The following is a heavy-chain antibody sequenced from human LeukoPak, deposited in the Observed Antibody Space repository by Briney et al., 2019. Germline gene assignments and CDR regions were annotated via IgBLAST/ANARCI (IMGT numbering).Heavy chain of an antibody. V-gene: IGHV1-18*01. CDR2: ISTDNGDT. CDR1: GYTFTTYG. Sequence: EASVKVSCKSSGYTFTTYGITWVRQAPGQGLERMGWISTDNGDTNYAQKLQGRVTMTTDTSTSTAYMELRSLRSDDTAVYYCAREGLGELTLDYWGQGTLVTVSS. D-gene: IGHD3-16*01. J-gene: IGHJ4*02. CDR3: AREGLGELTLDY.